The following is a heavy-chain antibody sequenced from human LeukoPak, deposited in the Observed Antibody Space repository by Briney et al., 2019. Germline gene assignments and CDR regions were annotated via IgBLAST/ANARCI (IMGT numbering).Heavy chain of an antibody. CDR3: ATEDGSGTYYMSLDY. CDR2: IYTSGST. Sequence: PSETLSLTCTVSGGSISSYYWSWIRQPAGKGLEWIGRIYTSGSTNYNPSLKSRVTISVDTSKNQFSLKLSSVTAADTAVYYCATEDGSGTYYMSLDYWGQGTLVTVSS. J-gene: IGHJ4*02. D-gene: IGHD3-10*01. V-gene: IGHV4-4*07. CDR1: GGSISSYY.